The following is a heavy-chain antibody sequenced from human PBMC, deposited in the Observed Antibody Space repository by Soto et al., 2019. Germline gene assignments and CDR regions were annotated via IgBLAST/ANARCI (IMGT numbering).Heavy chain of an antibody. Sequence: QVQLVESGGGVVQPGRSLRLSCAASGFTFSSYYMHWVRQAPGKGLEWVAVISYDGSNKYYADSVKGRFTISRDNSKNTLYLQMNSLRAEDTAVYYCAKIAVIADSDAFDIWGQGTMVTVSS. CDR1: GFTFSSYY. CDR2: ISYDGSNK. CDR3: AKIAVIADSDAFDI. V-gene: IGHV3-30*18. D-gene: IGHD3-22*01. J-gene: IGHJ3*02.